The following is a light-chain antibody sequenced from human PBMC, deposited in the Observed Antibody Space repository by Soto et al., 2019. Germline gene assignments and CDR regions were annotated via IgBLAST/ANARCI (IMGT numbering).Light chain of an antibody. CDR1: QSVSNSY. CDR2: DAS. V-gene: IGKV3-20*01. Sequence: IVLTQSPGTLSLSPGERATLSCRASQSVSNSYLAWYQQKPGQAPRLLIYDASSRATGIPDRFSGRGFGIDFTLTISRLEPEDFAVYYCQHSGDFRWTFGLGTKVDIK. CDR3: QHSGDFRWT. J-gene: IGKJ1*01.